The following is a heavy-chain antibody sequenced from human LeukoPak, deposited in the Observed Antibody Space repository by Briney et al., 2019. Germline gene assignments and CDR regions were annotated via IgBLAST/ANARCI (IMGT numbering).Heavy chain of an antibody. V-gene: IGHV4-59*01. CDR3: ASGGSLEPFDY. CDR1: GGSISSYY. D-gene: IGHD1-26*01. J-gene: IGHJ4*02. CDR2: IYYSGST. Sequence: SETLSLTCTVSGGSISSYYWSWIRQPPGKGLEWIGYIYYSGSTNYNPSLKSRVTISVDTSKNQFSLKLSSVTAADTAVYYCASGGSLEPFDYWGRGTLVTVSS.